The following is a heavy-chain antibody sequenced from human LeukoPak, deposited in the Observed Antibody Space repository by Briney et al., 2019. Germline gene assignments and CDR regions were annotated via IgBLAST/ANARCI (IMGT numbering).Heavy chain of an antibody. V-gene: IGHV4-34*01. CDR2: INHSGST. D-gene: IGHD6-13*01. CDR1: GGSFSGYY. J-gene: IGHJ5*02. Sequence: SETLSLTCAVYGGSFSGYYWSWIRQPPGKGLEWNGEINHSGSTNYNPSLKSRVTISVDTSKNQFSLKLSSVTAADTAVYHCARRSSSWSAGWFDPWGQGTLVTVSS. CDR3: ARRSSSWSAGWFDP.